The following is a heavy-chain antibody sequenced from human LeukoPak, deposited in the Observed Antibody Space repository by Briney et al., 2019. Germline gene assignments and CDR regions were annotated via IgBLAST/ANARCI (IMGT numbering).Heavy chain of an antibody. Sequence: GESLRLSCAASGFTFSSYWMHWVRQAPGKGLVWVSRINNDGSSTSYADSVKGRFTISRDNAKNTLYLQMNSLRAEDTAVYYCARPTKEGSSWYWWFDPWGQGTLVTVSS. V-gene: IGHV3-74*01. D-gene: IGHD6-13*01. CDR2: INNDGSST. CDR1: GFTFSSYW. CDR3: ARPTKEGSSWYWWFDP. J-gene: IGHJ5*02.